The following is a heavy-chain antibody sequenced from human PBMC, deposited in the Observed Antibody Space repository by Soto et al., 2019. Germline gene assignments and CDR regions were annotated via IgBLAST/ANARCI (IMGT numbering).Heavy chain of an antibody. CDR1: GYTFTSLD. CDR3: TASSWTGAGLDF. D-gene: IGHD6-13*01. J-gene: IGHJ4*01. Sequence: KXSCKSSGYTFTSLDFYWVRQAAGQGLEWMGYMNPRSGNTGYEQKFQGRVTMTRDTSISTAYMELSSLTSDDPAVYYCTASSWTGAGLDFWGQGTPVTVSS. CDR2: MNPRSGNT. V-gene: IGHV1-8*01.